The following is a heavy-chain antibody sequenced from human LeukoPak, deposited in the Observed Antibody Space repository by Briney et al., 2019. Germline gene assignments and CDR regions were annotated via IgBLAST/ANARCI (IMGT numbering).Heavy chain of an antibody. V-gene: IGHV3-15*01. D-gene: IGHD3-9*01. CDR3: VVLTGYWLKY. CDR1: GFTFSNAW. CDR2: IKSKTDGGTT. J-gene: IGHJ4*02. Sequence: GGSLRLSCAASGFTFSNAWMSWVRQAPGKGLEWVGRIKSKTDGGTTDYAAPVKGRFTISRDDSKNTLYMQMNSLKTEDTAVYYCVVLTGYWLKYWGQGTLVTVSS.